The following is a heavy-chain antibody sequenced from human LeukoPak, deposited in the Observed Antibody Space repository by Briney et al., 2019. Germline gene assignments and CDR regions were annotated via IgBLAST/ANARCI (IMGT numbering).Heavy chain of an antibody. V-gene: IGHV3-48*01. J-gene: IGHJ4*02. Sequence: GGSLRLSCAASGFTVSSNEMSWVRQAPGKGLEWVSYISSSSSTIYYADSVKGRFTISRDNAKNSLYLQMNSLRAEDTAVYYYARTSYGDYDPYYFDYWGQGTLVTVSS. CDR1: GFTVSSNE. D-gene: IGHD4-17*01. CDR3: ARTSYGDYDPYYFDY. CDR2: ISSSSSTI.